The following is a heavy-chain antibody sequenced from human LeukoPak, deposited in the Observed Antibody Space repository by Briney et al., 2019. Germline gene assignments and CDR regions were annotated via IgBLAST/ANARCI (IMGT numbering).Heavy chain of an antibody. V-gene: IGHV3-21*01. CDR3: AGAGMRYGDLLDY. Sequence: GGSLRLSCAASGFTFSSYSMNWVRQAPGKGLECVSSISSSSSYIYYADSVKGRFTISRDNAKNSLYLQMNSLRAEDTAVYYCAGAGMRYGDLLDYWGQGTLVTVSS. CDR2: ISSSSSYI. D-gene: IGHD4-17*01. CDR1: GFTFSSYS. J-gene: IGHJ4*02.